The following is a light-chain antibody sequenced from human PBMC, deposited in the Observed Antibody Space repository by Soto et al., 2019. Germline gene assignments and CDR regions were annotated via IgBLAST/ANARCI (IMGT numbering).Light chain of an antibody. CDR2: DVS. CDR3: SSYTSSSTHHAV. Sequence: QSALTQPASVSGSPGQSITISCTGTSSDVGGYNYVSWYQQHPGKAPKLMIYDVSNRPSGVSIRFSGSKSGNTASLTISGLQAEDEADYYCSSYTSSSTHHAVFGGGTQLTVL. V-gene: IGLV2-14*01. CDR1: SSDVGGYNY. J-gene: IGLJ7*01.